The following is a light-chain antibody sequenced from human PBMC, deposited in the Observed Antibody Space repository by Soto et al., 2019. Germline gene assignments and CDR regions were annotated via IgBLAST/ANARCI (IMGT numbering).Light chain of an antibody. V-gene: IGKV1-5*03. CDR3: QQYHTYS. CDR2: K. J-gene: IGKJ1*01. Sequence: DLQMTQSPSTLSASVGDRVIITCRASQSISGWMAWYQQKPGKAPNLLIYKTLKSGVPSRFSGSRAGTEFTLIISSLKPGDYASYYCQQYHTYSVGQRTKVEIK. CDR1: QSISGW.